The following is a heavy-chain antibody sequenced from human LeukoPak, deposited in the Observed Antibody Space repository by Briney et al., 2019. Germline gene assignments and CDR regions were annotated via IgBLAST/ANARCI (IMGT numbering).Heavy chain of an antibody. CDR3: AANPGIAAAGTGFDY. D-gene: IGHD6-13*01. CDR2: IYYSGST. Sequence: SETLSLTCTVSGGSVSSGSYYWSWIRQPPGKGLEWIGYIYYSGSTNYNPSLKSRVTISVDTSKNQLSLKLSSVTAADTAVYYCAANPGIAAAGTGFDYWGQGTLVTVSS. V-gene: IGHV4-61*01. CDR1: GGSVSSGSYY. J-gene: IGHJ4*02.